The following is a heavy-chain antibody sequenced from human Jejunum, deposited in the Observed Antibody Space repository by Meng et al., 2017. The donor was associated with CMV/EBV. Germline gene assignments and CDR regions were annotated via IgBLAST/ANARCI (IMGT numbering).Heavy chain of an antibody. CDR1: GYTVTDHN. J-gene: IGHJ4*02. CDR2: LSLGNGQT. V-gene: IGHV1-18*04. CDR3: ARDVWGFDY. Sequence: QVTLLQPGTELTNPGASVNISCQTSGYTVTDHNSDWVRQAPGQGLEWVGWLSLGNGQTVYGHKVQGRVTVTTDTSTSTAYMELRSLRSDDTAMYYCARDVWGFDYWGQGTLVTVSS. D-gene: IGHD7-27*01.